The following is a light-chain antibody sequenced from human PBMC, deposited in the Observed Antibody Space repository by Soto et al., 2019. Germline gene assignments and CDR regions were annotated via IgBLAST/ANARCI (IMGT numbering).Light chain of an antibody. Sequence: QSVLTQPPSVSGAPGQRVTISCTGSSSNIGAGYEVHWYQQLPGTAPKLLISGNSNRPSGVPDRFSGSKSGTSASLAITGLQAEDDADYYCQSYDSSLSGWVFGGGTKLTVL. CDR3: QSYDSSLSGWV. CDR1: SSNIGAGYE. CDR2: GNS. J-gene: IGLJ3*02. V-gene: IGLV1-40*01.